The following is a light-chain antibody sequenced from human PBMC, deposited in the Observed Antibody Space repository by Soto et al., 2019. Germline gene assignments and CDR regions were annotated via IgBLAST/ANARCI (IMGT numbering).Light chain of an antibody. Sequence: EIVMTQSPATLSVSPGERVTLSCRASQFISNSLAWYQQRPGQPPRLLIHGASTRATGIPARFSGSGSGTEFTLTISSLQSGDFAVYFCQQYNNWPRTFGQGTKVDIK. CDR1: QFISNS. CDR2: GAS. V-gene: IGKV3-15*01. J-gene: IGKJ1*01. CDR3: QQYNNWPRT.